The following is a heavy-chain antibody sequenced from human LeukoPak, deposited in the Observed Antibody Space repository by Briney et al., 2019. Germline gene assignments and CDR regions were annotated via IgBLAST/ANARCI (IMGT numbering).Heavy chain of an antibody. CDR1: GGSFSGYY. D-gene: IGHD2/OR15-2a*01. Sequence: PSETLSLTCAVYGGSFSGYYWSWIRQPPGKGLEWIGEINHSGSTNYNPSLKSRVTISVDTSKNQFSLKLSSVTAADTAVYYCARDSNDGWFDPWGQGTLVTVSS. CDR2: INHSGST. J-gene: IGHJ5*02. CDR3: ARDSNDGWFDP. V-gene: IGHV4-34*01.